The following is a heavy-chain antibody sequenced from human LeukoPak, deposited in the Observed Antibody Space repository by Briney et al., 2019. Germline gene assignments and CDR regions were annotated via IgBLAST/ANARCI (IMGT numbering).Heavy chain of an antibody. D-gene: IGHD6-19*01. Sequence: PGGSLRLSCAASGFTFTTYTMAWVRQAPGKGLEWGSPISGTGGSTAYADSVKGRFTISRDNSKNPLYLQMNSLRAEDTAIYFCSKHPSTGFYYFDFWGQGTLVTVSS. CDR1: GFTFTTYT. J-gene: IGHJ4*02. CDR2: ISGTGGST. CDR3: SKHPSTGFYYFDF. V-gene: IGHV3-23*01.